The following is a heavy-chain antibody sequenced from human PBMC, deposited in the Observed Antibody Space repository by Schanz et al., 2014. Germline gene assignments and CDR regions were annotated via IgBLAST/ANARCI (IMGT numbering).Heavy chain of an antibody. J-gene: IGHJ1*01. D-gene: IGHD6-13*01. Sequence: QVQLVQSGAEVKKPGASVKVSCKASGYTFTGHHMHWVRQAPGQGPEWMGWISDYNADTKYAQKVQGRVTMTTDTSTSTAYIELRSLRSDDTAVYYCAGATYSSSWYGGSEYFQHWGQGTLVTVSP. CDR1: GYTFTGHH. CDR3: AGATYSSSWYGGSEYFQH. CDR2: ISDYNADT. V-gene: IGHV1-18*04.